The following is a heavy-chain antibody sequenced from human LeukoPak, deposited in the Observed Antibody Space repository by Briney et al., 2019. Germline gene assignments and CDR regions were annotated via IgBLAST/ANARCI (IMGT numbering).Heavy chain of an antibody. J-gene: IGHJ3*02. CDR2: ISAYNGNT. V-gene: IGHV1-18*01. Sequence: GASVKVSCKASGYTFTSYGISWARQAPGQGLEWMGWISAYNGNTNYAQKLQGRVTMTTDTSTSTACMELRSLRSDDTAVYYCARENQVVDDAFDIWGQGTMVTVSS. D-gene: IGHD3-22*01. CDR1: GYTFTSYG. CDR3: ARENQVVDDAFDI.